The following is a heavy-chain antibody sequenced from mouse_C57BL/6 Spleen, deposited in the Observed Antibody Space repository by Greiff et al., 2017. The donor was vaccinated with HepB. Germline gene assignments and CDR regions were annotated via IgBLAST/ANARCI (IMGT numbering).Heavy chain of an antibody. CDR3: ARGAHYFDY. CDR2: ISSGGSYT. V-gene: IGHV5-6*01. CDR1: GFTFSSYG. Sequence: EVQLVESGGDLVKPGGSLKLSCAASGFTFSSYGMSWVRQTPDKRLEWVATISSGGSYTYYPDSVKGRFTISRDNAKNTLYLQMSSLKSEDTAMYYCARGAHYFDYWGQGTTLTVSS. J-gene: IGHJ2*01.